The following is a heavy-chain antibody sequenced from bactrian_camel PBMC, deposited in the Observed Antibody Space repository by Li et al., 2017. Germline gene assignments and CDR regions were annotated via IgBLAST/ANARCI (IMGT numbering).Heavy chain of an antibody. CDR3: AAKNRAHPCGAASLRPLDFAY. CDR1: GLTFDLYA. J-gene: IGHJ6*01. D-gene: IGHD1*01. Sequence: VQLVESGGGLVQPGGSLTLSCTVSGLTFDLYAMNWFRQAPGKERERVSCIYTGFGSTFYANSVKGRFTVSLDKAKNTVFLQMGSLKPEDTAMYYCAAKNRAHPCGAASLRPLDFAYWGQGTQVTVS. CDR2: IYTGFGST. V-gene: IGHV3S61*01.